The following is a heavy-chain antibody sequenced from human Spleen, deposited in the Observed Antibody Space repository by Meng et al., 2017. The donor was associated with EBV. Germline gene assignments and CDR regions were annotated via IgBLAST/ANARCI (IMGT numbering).Heavy chain of an antibody. V-gene: IGHV4-34*01. Sequence: QVSPRPGCAGFLTPSETLSLTCTVYGGSFSCYFWSYIRQSPGKGLEWIGEINHSGSTSYNPSLQSRVTMSVDSSKNQFSLKLTSVTAADTAVYYCARGRVAARSPCFDPWGQGTLVTVSS. CDR1: GGSFSCYF. CDR2: INHSGST. J-gene: IGHJ5*02. D-gene: IGHD6-6*01. CDR3: ARGRVAARSPCFDP.